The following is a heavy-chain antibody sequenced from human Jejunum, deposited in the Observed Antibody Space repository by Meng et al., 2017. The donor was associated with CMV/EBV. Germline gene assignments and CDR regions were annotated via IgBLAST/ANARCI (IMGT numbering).Heavy chain of an antibody. J-gene: IGHJ4*02. CDR1: GYIFMSYG. V-gene: IGHV1-18*01. CDR2: ISAYNGNT. Sequence: QVQLVQSGPEVKKPGASVTVSCKASGYIFMSYGISWVRQAPGQGLEWVGWISAYNGNTNYVEKLQGRVTMTTDTSTSTAYMELTSLKSDDTAVYYCARVTHSGSPSQSSYWGQGTLVTSPQ. CDR3: ARVTHSGSPSQSSY. D-gene: IGHD3-10*01.